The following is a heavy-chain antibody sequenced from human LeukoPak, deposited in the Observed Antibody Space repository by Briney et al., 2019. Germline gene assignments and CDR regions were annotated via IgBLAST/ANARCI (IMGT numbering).Heavy chain of an antibody. Sequence: PGGSLRLSCEASGFTFSTYNMNWVRQAPGKRLEWVSSITSSSSYVFYADSVKGRFTISRDNSKNTLYLQMNSLRADDTAVYYCARRAGAYSHPYDYWGQGTLVTVSS. V-gene: IGHV3-21*04. J-gene: IGHJ4*02. CDR3: ARRAGAYSHPYDY. D-gene: IGHD4/OR15-4a*01. CDR1: GFTFSTYN. CDR2: ITSSSSYV.